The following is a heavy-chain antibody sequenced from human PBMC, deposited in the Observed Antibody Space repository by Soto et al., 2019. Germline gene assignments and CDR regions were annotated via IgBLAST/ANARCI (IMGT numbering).Heavy chain of an antibody. CDR3: ARSMHSSSWYYYYGMDV. CDR2: IYYSGST. Sequence: PSETLSLTCTVSGGSISSGSYYWGWIRQPPGKGLEWIGSIYYSGSTYYNPSLKSRVTISVDTSKNQFSLKLSSVTAADTAVYYCARSMHSSSWYYYYGMDVWGQGTTVTAP. V-gene: IGHV4-39*01. J-gene: IGHJ6*02. D-gene: IGHD6-13*01. CDR1: GGSISSGSYY.